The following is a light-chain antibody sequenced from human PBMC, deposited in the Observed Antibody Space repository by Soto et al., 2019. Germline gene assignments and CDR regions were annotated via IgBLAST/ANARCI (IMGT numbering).Light chain of an antibody. V-gene: IGLV2-11*01. J-gene: IGLJ1*01. CDR2: DVS. Sequence: QSALTQPRSVSGSPGQSVTISCTGTSSDVGDYNYVSWYQQHPGKAPKLMIYDVSKRPSGVPDRFSGSKSGNTASLTISGLQAEDEADYYCCSYAGSYSLYVFGTGTQLTVL. CDR1: SSDVGDYNY. CDR3: CSYAGSYSLYV.